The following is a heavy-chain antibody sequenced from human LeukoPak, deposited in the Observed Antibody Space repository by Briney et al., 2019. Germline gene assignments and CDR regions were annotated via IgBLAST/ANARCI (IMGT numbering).Heavy chain of an antibody. J-gene: IGHJ4*02. CDR2: INPYNGNT. CDR3: ARERSGWFFSN. V-gene: IGHV1-18*01. CDR1: GYSFTSYG. D-gene: IGHD6-19*01. Sequence: ASVRVSCKASGYSFTSYGITWVRQAPGQGLEWMGWINPYNGNTNYAQKLQGRVTMTTDTSTSTACMDLRSLRSDDTAVYYCARERSGWFFSNWGQGTLVTVSS.